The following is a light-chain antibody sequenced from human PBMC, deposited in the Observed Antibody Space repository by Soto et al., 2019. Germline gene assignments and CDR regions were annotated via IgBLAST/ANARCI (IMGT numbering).Light chain of an antibody. Sequence: DIVMTQSPDSLAVSLGERATINCKSSQSVLYNSNNKNYLAWYQQKPGQPPKLLIYWASTRKSGVPDRFSGSGSGTDFTLTISSLQAEDVAVYYCQQYYSTLLTFGGGTKVRSN. V-gene: IGKV4-1*01. J-gene: IGKJ4*01. CDR1: QSVLYNSNNKNY. CDR3: QQYYSTLLT. CDR2: WAS.